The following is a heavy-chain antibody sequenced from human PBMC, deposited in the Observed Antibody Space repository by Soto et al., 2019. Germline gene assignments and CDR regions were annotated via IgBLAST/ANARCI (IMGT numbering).Heavy chain of an antibody. D-gene: IGHD6-13*01. CDR3: SRTSAAGKNQDGLAV. CDR2: IYPGDSDT. V-gene: IGHV5-51*01. CDR1: GYSFTSDW. Sequence: PGESLKISCKGSGYSFTSDWIGWVRQMPWKGLEWMGIIYPGDSDTRYSPSFQGQVTISADKSISTAYLQWSSLKASDTAMYYCSRTSAAGKNQDGLAVWGQGTTVTVSS. J-gene: IGHJ6*02.